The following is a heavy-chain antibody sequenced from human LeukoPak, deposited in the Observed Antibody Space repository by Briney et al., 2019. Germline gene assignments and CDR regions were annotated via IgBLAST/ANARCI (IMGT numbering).Heavy chain of an antibody. V-gene: IGHV1-69*13. D-gene: IGHD3-22*01. CDR3: ATHLGSGYYSPFDY. CDR2: IIPIFGTA. CDR1: GCTFSSYA. J-gene: IGHJ4*02. Sequence: ASVKVSCKASGCTFSSYAISWVRQAPGQGLEWMGGIIPIFGTANYAQKFQGRVTITADESTSTAYMELSSLRSEDTAVYYCATHLGSGYYSPFDYWGQRTLVTASS.